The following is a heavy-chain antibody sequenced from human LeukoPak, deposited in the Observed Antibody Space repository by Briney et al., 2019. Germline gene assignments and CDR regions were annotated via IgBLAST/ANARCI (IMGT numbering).Heavy chain of an antibody. CDR1: GYIFAGYN. D-gene: IGHD5-12*01. CDR2: IDPNSGDT. V-gene: IGHV1-2*02. Sequence: GASVTVSCRTSGYIFAGYNMHWVRQAPGQGLEWMGRIDPNSGDTMISQKFQGRVTVTRNTSINTVYLYLNRLRSDDTAIYYCAREGSGYDYYYFDYWGQGTLVTVSS. CDR3: AREGSGYDYYYFDY. J-gene: IGHJ4*02.